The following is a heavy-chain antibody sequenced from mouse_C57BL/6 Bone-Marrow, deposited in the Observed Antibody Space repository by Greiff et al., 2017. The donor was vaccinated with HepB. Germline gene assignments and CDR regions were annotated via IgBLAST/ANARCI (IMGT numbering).Heavy chain of an antibody. CDR3: TTRGFWYFDV. J-gene: IGHJ1*03. Sequence: EVKLVESGAELVRPGASVKLSCTASGFNIKDDYMHWVKQRPEQGLEWIGWIDPENGDTEYASKFQGKATIPADTSSNTAYLQLSSLTSEDTAVYYCTTRGFWYFDVWGTGTTVTVSS. V-gene: IGHV14-4*01. CDR2: IDPENGDT. CDR1: GFNIKDDY.